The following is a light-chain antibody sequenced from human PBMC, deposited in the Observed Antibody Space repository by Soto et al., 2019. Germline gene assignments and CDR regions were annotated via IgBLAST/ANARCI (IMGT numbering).Light chain of an antibody. V-gene: IGKV1-5*03. CDR1: KRIRSW. CDR3: QQYNDNWT. J-gene: IGKJ1*01. CDR2: KAS. Sequence: DIQMTQSPSTLSASVGDRVTITCRASKRIRSWLAWYQQKPGQAPKLLIYKASTLQSGVPSRFSGSGSGTEFTLAISSLQPDDSATYYCQQYNDNWTFGQGTKVDIK.